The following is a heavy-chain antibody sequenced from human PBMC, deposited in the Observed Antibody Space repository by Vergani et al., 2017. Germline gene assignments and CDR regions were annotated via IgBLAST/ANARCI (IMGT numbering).Heavy chain of an antibody. J-gene: IGHJ4*02. CDR1: GFTFSNAW. V-gene: IGHV3-15*01. CDR3: TTANDFWSGYAQEGY. D-gene: IGHD3-3*01. Sequence: EVQLVESGGGLVKPGGSLRLSCAASGFTFSNAWMSWVRQAPGKGLEWVGRIKSKTDGGTTDYAAPVKGRFTISSDDSKNTLYLQMNSLKTEDTAVYYCTTANDFWSGYAQEGYWGQGTLVTVSS. CDR2: IKSKTDGGTT.